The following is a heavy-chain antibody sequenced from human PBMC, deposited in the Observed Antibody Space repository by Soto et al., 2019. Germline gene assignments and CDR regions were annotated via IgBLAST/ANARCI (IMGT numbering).Heavy chain of an antibody. CDR3: ARGAGRKIVARFDP. CDR1: GGSFSGYY. J-gene: IGHJ5*02. Sequence: SETLSLTCAVYGGSFSGYYWSWIRQPPGKGLEWIGEINHSGSTNYNPSLKSRVTISVDTSKNQFSLKLSSVTAADTAVYYCARGAGRKIVARFDPWGQGTLVTVSS. CDR2: INHSGST. D-gene: IGHD5-12*01. V-gene: IGHV4-34*01.